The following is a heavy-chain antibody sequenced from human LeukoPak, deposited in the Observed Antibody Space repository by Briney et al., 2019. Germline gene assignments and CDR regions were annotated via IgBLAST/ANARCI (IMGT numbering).Heavy chain of an antibody. D-gene: IGHD3-10*02. CDR1: GFTSADYA. J-gene: IGHJ6*04. V-gene: IGHV3-9*02. CDR2: ISWNSGNI. CDR3: AELGITMIGGV. Sequence: GGSLRLSCAASGFTSADYAMHWVRQTPGKGLEWVSGISWNSGNIDYADSVKGRFTISRDNAKNSLYLQMNSLRAEDTAVYYCAELGITMIGGVWGKGTTVTISS.